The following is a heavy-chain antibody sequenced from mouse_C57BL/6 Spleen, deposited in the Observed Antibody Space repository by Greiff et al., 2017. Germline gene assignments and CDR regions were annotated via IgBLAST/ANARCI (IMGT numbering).Heavy chain of an antibody. Sequence: VQLQQSGGGLVKPGGSLKLSCAASGFTFSDYGMHWVRQAPEKGLEWVAYISSGSSTIYYADTVKGRFTISRDNAKNTLFLQMTSLRSEDADMEYCARRGYGSSYEYYDVWGTGTTVTVSS. J-gene: IGHJ1*03. CDR2: ISSGSSTI. CDR1: GFTFSDYG. V-gene: IGHV5-17*01. CDR3: ARRGYGSSYEYYDV. D-gene: IGHD1-1*01.